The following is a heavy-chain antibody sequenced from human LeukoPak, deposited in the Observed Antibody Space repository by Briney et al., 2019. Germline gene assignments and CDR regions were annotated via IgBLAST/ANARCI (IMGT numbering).Heavy chain of an antibody. CDR1: GGSISSYY. CDR2: IYYSGST. J-gene: IGHJ5*02. CDR3: ASFEGEHH. Sequence: SETLSLTCTVSGGSISSYYWSWIRQPPGKGLEWIGYIYYSGSTNYNPSLKSRVTISVDTSKNQFSLKLSSVTAADTAVYYCASFEGEHHWGQGTLVTVSS. V-gene: IGHV4-59*01. D-gene: IGHD3-16*01.